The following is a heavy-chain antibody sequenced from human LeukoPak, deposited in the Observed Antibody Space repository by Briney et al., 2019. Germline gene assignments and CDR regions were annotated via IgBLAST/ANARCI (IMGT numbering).Heavy chain of an antibody. CDR1: GFTFSSYA. J-gene: IGHJ4*02. CDR2: ISGSGGST. Sequence: GGSLRLSCAASGFTFSSYAMSWVRQAPGKGLEWVSVISGSGGSTYYADSVKGRFIISRDNSKNTLYLQMNSLRPEDTAVYYCAKHPYSSGWYNFDYWGQGTLVTVSS. D-gene: IGHD6-19*01. CDR3: AKHPYSSGWYNFDY. V-gene: IGHV3-23*01.